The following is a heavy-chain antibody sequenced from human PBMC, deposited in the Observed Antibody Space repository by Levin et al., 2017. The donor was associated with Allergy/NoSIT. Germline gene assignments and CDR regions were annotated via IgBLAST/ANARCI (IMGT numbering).Heavy chain of an antibody. Sequence: AASVKVSCKASGYTFTSYGISWVRQAPGQGLEWMGWISAYNGNTNYAQKLQGRVTMTTDTSTSTAYMELRSLRSDETAVYYCARTSVGATTGWFDPWGQGTLVTVSS. CDR2: ISAYNGNT. CDR1: GYTFTSYG. J-gene: IGHJ5*02. CDR3: ARTSVGATTGWFDP. V-gene: IGHV1-18*01. D-gene: IGHD1-26*01.